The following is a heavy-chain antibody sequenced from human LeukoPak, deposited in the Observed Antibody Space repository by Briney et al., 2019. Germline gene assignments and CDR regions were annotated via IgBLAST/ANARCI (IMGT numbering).Heavy chain of an antibody. CDR3: ARDGLYDSSGYYMDS. Sequence: SETLSLTCTVSGGAISSYYWSWILQSPGKGLEWIGYNSGGTKYNPSLMSRVTISVDRAQNQFSLSLRSVTAADTAVYYCARDGLYDSSGYYMDSWGQGTLVIVSS. CDR2: NSGGT. CDR1: GGAISSYY. D-gene: IGHD3-22*01. J-gene: IGHJ4*02. V-gene: IGHV4-59*01.